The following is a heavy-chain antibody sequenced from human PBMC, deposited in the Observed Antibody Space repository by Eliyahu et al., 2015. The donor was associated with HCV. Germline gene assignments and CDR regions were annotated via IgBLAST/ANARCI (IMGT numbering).Heavy chain of an antibody. V-gene: IGHV1-2*02. Sequence: QVQLVQSGAEVKKPGASVKXSCKASGYXXTGYYMHWVRQAPGQGLXWMGWINPNSGGTNYAQKFQGRVTMTRDTSISTAYMELSRLRSDDTAVYYCARDIGGSYYYGMDVWGQGTTVTVSS. J-gene: IGHJ6*02. CDR2: INPNSGGT. CDR1: GYXXTGYY. D-gene: IGHD3-16*01. CDR3: ARDIGGSYYYGMDV.